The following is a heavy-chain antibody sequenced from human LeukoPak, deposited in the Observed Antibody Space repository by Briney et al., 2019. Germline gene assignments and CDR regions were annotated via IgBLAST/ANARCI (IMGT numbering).Heavy chain of an antibody. V-gene: IGHV1-2*06. CDR3: ARGNWGFDY. D-gene: IGHD7-27*01. CDR1: GYTFTSYA. Sequence: ASVKVSCKASGYTFTSYAMNWVRQAPGQGLEWMGRISPNSGATNYAQKFQGRVAMTRDTSISTAYMELNSLRSDDTAVYYCARGNWGFDYWGQGTPVTVSS. J-gene: IGHJ4*02. CDR2: ISPNSGAT.